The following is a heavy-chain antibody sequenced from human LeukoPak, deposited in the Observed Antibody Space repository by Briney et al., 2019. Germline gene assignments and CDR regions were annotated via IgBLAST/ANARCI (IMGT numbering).Heavy chain of an antibody. CDR1: GGSFSGYY. V-gene: IGHV4-34*01. CDR3: ARGRGIAAAADDAFDI. D-gene: IGHD6-13*01. CDR2: INHSGST. J-gene: IGHJ3*02. Sequence: SETLSLTCAVYGGSFSGYYWSWIRQPPGKGLEWIGEINHSGSTNYNPSLKSRVTISVDTSKNQFSLKLSSVTAADTAVYYCARGRGIAAAADDAFDIWGQGTMVTVSS.